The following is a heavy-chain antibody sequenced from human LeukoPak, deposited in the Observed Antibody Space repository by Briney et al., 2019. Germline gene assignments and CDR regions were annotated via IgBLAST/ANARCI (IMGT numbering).Heavy chain of an antibody. D-gene: IGHD1-26*01. CDR3: ARGSGSYYDYYYYGMDV. J-gene: IGHJ6*02. CDR2: IYYSGGT. Sequence: SETLSLTCTVSGGSISSYYWSWIRQPPGKGLEWIGYIYYSGGTNYNPSLKSRVTISVDTSKNQFSLKLSSVTAADTAVYYCARGSGSYYDYYYYGMDVWGQGTTVTVSS. V-gene: IGHV4-59*08. CDR1: GGSISSYY.